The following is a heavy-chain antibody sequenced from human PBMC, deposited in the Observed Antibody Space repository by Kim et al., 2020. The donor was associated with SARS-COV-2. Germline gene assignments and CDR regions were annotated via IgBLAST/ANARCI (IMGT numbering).Heavy chain of an antibody. J-gene: IGHJ6*02. CDR3: ARPRRTYSQYNYGMDV. Sequence: SETLSLTCAVYGGSFSGYYWSWIRQPPGKGLEWIGEINHSGSTNYNPSLKSRVTISVDTSKNQFSLKLSSVTAADTAVYYCARPRRTYSQYNYGMDVWGQGTTVTVSS. V-gene: IGHV4-34*01. CDR1: GGSFSGYY. CDR2: INHSGST. D-gene: IGHD6-13*01.